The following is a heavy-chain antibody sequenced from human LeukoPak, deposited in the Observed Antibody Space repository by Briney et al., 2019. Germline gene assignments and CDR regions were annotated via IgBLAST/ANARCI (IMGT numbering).Heavy chain of an antibody. CDR3: AKYTAKAPRRDLDY. D-gene: IGHD2-2*02. V-gene: IGHV3-30*18. CDR2: ISYDGSNK. J-gene: IGHJ4*02. CDR1: GFTFSSYG. Sequence: GRSLRLSCAASGFTFSSYGMHWVRQAPGKGLEWVAVISYDGSNKYYADSVKGRFTISRDNSKNTLYLQMNSLRAEDTAVYYCAKYTAKAPRRDLDYWGQGTLVTVSS.